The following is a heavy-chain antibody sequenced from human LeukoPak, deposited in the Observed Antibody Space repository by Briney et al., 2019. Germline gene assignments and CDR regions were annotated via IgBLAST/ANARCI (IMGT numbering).Heavy chain of an antibody. V-gene: IGHV3-23*01. Sequence: GGSLRLSCAASGFTFSSYAMSWVRQAPGKGLEWVSAISGSTGNTYYADSVKGRFTISRDNSKNTLYLQMNSLRAEDTAVYYCARTLAAAGKDYFDYWGQGTLVTVSS. D-gene: IGHD6-13*01. J-gene: IGHJ4*02. CDR3: ARTLAAAGKDYFDY. CDR2: ISGSTGNT. CDR1: GFTFSSYA.